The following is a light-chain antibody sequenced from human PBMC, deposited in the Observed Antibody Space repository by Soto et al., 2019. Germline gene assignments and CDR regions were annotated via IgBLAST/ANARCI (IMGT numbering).Light chain of an antibody. J-gene: IGKJ2*01. CDR3: QQYGGSPPMYT. V-gene: IGKV3-20*01. CDR2: GAS. Sequence: EIVLTQSPGTLSLSPGERATLSCRASQSVSSSYLVWYQQKPGQAPRLLIYGASSRATGIPDRISGSGSGTDFTLTISRLEPEDFAVYYCQQYGGSPPMYTFGQGPKLEI. CDR1: QSVSSSY.